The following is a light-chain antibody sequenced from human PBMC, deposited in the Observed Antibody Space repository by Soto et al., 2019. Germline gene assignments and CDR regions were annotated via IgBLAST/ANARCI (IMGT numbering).Light chain of an antibody. Sequence: EVVMTQSPATLSVSPGERVTFSCRASQSVTTNLAWYQHKPGQSPRLLISGASTGASGIPPRFSGSGSGTEFTLTIDRLQSADFAVYYCQQYVHWPPGAFGQGTTVEIK. CDR2: GAS. CDR3: QQYVHWPPGA. CDR1: QSVTTN. V-gene: IGKV3-15*01. J-gene: IGKJ1*01.